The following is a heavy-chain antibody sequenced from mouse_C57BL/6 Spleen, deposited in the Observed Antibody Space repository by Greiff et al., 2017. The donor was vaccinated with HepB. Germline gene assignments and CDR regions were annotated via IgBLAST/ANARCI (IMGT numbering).Heavy chain of an antibody. CDR2: ISSGSSTI. CDR3: AKEFGGDFDY. Sequence: EVQLKESGGGLVKPGGSLKLSCAASGFTFSDYGMHWVRQAPEKGLEWVAYISSGSSTIYYADTVKGRFTISRDNAKNTLFLQMNSLRSEDTAMYYCAKEFGGDFDYWGKGNTLTVSS. V-gene: IGHV5-17*01. J-gene: IGHJ2*01. CDR1: GFTFSDYG.